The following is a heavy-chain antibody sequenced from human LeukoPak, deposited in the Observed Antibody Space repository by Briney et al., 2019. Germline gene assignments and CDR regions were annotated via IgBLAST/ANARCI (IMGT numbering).Heavy chain of an antibody. CDR3: AKRGTHIVATDLAY. D-gene: IGHD5-12*01. Sequence: SVKVSCKASGGTFSSYAISWVRQAPGQGLEWMGRIIPILGIANYAQKFQGRVTITADKSTSTAYMELSSLRSEDTAVYYCAKRGTHIVATDLAYWGQGTLVTVSS. V-gene: IGHV1-69*04. CDR1: GGTFSSYA. J-gene: IGHJ4*02. CDR2: IIPILGIA.